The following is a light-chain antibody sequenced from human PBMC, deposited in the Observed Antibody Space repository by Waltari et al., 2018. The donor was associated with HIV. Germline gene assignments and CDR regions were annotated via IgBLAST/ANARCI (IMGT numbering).Light chain of an antibody. CDR1: SSDIGAYNR. CDR3: SSYTTSSTWV. CDR2: EVT. J-gene: IGLJ3*02. V-gene: IGLV2-18*02. Sequence: QSALNQPPSVSGSLGQSVTISCTGTSSDIGAYNRVSWYQQSPGTAPKLRIYEVTHRPSGVPVRFSGSKSGNTASLTISGLQADDEADYYCSSYTTSSTWVFGGGTKLTVL.